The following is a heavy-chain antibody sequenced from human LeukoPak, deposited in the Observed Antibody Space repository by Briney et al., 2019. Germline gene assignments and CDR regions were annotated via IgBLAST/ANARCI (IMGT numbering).Heavy chain of an antibody. CDR3: AKGEMATSDFDY. D-gene: IGHD5-24*01. Sequence: GGSLRLSCAASGFTFSSYAMSWVRQAPGKGLEWVSAISGSGGSTYYADSVKGRFTISRDNSKNTLYLQMNSLRAEDAAVYYCAKGEMATSDFDYWGQGTLVTVSS. V-gene: IGHV3-23*01. CDR1: GFTFSSYA. J-gene: IGHJ4*02. CDR2: ISGSGGST.